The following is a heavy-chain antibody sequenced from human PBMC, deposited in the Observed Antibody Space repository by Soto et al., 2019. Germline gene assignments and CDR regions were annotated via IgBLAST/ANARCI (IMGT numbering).Heavy chain of an antibody. V-gene: IGHV3-72*01. CDR1: GFTFSDYY. CDR2: VRNKVNSYTT. J-gene: IGHJ4*02. CDR3: SRAGILTTPYYTDY. D-gene: IGHD2-21*01. Sequence: GGSLRLSCAASGFTFSDYYMDWVRQAPGTGLEWVGRVRNKVNSYTTEYAASVKGRFTVSRDDSRNSLYLQMNSLKTGDTAMYYCSRAGILTTPYYTDYWGLGTLVTVSS.